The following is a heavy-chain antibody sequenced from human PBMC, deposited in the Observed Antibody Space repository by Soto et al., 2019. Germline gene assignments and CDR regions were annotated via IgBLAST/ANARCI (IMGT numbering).Heavy chain of an antibody. CDR1: GFTFSSYA. CDR2: ISGSVNST. V-gene: IGHV3-23*01. Sequence: GGSPRLSCAASGFTFSSYAMSWVRQAPGKGLEWVSGISGSVNSTYYADSVKGRFTISRDSSKSTLYLHMNSLRAEDTAVYYCADSGYDSGFGYWGQGTLVTVSS. J-gene: IGHJ4*02. CDR3: ADSGYDSGFGY. D-gene: IGHD5-12*01.